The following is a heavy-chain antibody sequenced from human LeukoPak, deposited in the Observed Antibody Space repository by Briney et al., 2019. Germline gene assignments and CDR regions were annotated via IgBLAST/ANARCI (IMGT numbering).Heavy chain of an antibody. J-gene: IGHJ4*02. CDR1: GFTVSSKY. D-gene: IGHD3-22*01. Sequence: GGSLRLSCAASGFTVSSKYMSWVRQAPGKGLEGVSLIYSGGGTYYADSVKGRFTISRDNAKKSLYLQMNSLRAEDTALYYCTTLGYHLDSWGQGTLVTVSS. CDR2: IYSGGGT. V-gene: IGHV3-53*01. CDR3: TTLGYHLDS.